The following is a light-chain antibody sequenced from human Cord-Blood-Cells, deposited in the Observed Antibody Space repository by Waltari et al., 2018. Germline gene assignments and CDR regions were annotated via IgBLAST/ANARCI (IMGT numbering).Light chain of an antibody. V-gene: IGKV4-1*01. Sequence: DIVMTQSPDSLAVSLGERSPINCKTSQSVLYSSNNKNYLAWQQQKPGQPPKLLIYWASTRESGVPDRFSGSGSGTDFTLTISSLQAEDVAVYYCQQYYSTPYSFGQGTKLEIK. CDR1: QSVLYSSNNKNY. J-gene: IGKJ2*03. CDR2: WAS. CDR3: QQYYSTPYS.